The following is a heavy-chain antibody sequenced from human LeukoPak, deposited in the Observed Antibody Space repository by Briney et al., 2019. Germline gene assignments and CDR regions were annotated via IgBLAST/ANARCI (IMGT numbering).Heavy chain of an antibody. CDR2: TYYSGTT. V-gene: IGHV4-39*01. CDR1: GXSFSSSSHY. J-gene: IGHJ4*02. D-gene: IGHD6-13*01. CDR3: ARVDRSSWYYFDY. Sequence: SETLSLTCTVSGXSFSSSSHYWGWIRQPPGKGPEWIASTYYSGTTYYNPSLKSRVSISVDTSKNQFPLRLRSVTAADTAVFYCARVDRSSWYYFDYWGQGTLVTVSS.